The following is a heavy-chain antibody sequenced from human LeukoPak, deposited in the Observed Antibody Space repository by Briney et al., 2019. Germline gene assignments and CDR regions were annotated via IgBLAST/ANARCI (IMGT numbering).Heavy chain of an antibody. J-gene: IGHJ4*02. CDR3: APLRPIAAADPFDY. CDR1: GGSFSGYY. D-gene: IGHD6-13*01. V-gene: IGHV4-34*01. Sequence: SETLSLTCAVYGGSFSGYYWSWIRQPPGKGLEWIGEINHSGSTNYNPSLKSRVTISVDTSKNQFSLKLSSVTAADTAVYYCAPLRPIAAADPFDYWGQGTLVTVSS. CDR2: INHSGST.